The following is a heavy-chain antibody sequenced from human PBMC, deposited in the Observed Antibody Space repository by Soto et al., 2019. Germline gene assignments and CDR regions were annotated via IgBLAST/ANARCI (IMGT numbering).Heavy chain of an antibody. D-gene: IGHD3-10*01. J-gene: IGHJ6*02. CDR3: ARESHMVRGVIESYYYYGMDV. CDR1: GFTFSSYA. CDR2: VTNSGGST. Sequence: VVSLRLSCAASGFTFSSYAMSWVRQAPGKGLEWVSGVTNSGGSTFYADSVKGRFTISRDNSKNTLYLQMNSLRAEDTAVYYCARESHMVRGVIESYYYYGMDVWGQGTTVTVSS. V-gene: IGHV3-23*01.